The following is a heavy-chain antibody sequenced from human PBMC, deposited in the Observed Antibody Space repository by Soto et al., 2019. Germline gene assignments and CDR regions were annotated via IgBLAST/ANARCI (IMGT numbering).Heavy chain of an antibody. V-gene: IGHV1-2*02. D-gene: IGHD6-13*01. CDR1: GYTFTDNY. J-gene: IGHJ5*01. CDR2: INPKGGGT. Sequence: QVQLVQSGAEVKKPVASVMVSCKASGYTFTDNYIHWVRQAPGQGLEWMGWINPKGGGTHYAQKFQGRVTVTRDTSISTAHMELIRLRSDDTAVYYCAKVKKQQWVLNWFDSWGQGTLVTVSS. CDR3: AKVKKQQWVLNWFDS.